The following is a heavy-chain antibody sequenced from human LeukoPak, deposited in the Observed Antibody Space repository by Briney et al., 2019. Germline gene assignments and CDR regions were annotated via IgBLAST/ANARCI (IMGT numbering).Heavy chain of an antibody. CDR1: GFPFSSNY. Sequence: PGGSLRLSCAASGFPFSSNYKSWVRQAPGKGLEWGSVIYSGGRTYYADPVQGRFTISRDNSNNTLYLQMNSLRAEGTAVYYCARGMGYYDSSRYFDYWGQGTLVTVSS. CDR2: IYSGGRT. CDR3: ARGMGYYDSSRYFDY. V-gene: IGHV3-53*01. D-gene: IGHD3-22*01. J-gene: IGHJ4*02.